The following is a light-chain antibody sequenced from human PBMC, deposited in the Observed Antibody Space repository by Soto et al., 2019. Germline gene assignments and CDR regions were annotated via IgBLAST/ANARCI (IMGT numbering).Light chain of an antibody. CDR3: QTYDISLSSVV. J-gene: IGLJ2*01. Sequence: QSVLTQPPSVSGAPGQRVTISCTGSSSNIGTAYDVHWYQQFPGVAPKLLIYGNTNRPSGVPDRFSGSRSGTSASLAITGLQAEDEADYYCQTYDISLSSVVFGGGTKLTAL. CDR1: SSNIGTAYD. V-gene: IGLV1-40*01. CDR2: GNT.